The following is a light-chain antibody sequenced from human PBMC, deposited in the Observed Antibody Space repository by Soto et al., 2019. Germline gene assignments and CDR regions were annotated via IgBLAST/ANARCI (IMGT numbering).Light chain of an antibody. CDR1: SSDVGSYNL. V-gene: IGLV2-23*02. J-gene: IGLJ3*02. Sequence: QSALTQPASVSGSPGQSITISCTGTSSDVGSYNLVSWYQQHPGTAPKLMIYEVTKRPSGVSNRFSGSKSGNTASLTISGLQAEDEADYYCCSYARSNTLVFGGGTQLTVL. CDR3: CSYARSNTLV. CDR2: EVT.